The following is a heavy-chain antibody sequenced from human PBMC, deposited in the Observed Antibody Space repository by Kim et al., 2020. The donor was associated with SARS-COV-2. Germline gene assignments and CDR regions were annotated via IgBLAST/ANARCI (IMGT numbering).Heavy chain of an antibody. J-gene: IGHJ4*02. V-gene: IGHV1-46*01. CDR3: ARGEGYGGNSVYFDY. Sequence: QKFQGRGTMTRDTSTSTVYMELSSLRSEDTAVYYCARGEGYGGNSVYFDYWGQGTLVTVSS. D-gene: IGHD4-17*01.